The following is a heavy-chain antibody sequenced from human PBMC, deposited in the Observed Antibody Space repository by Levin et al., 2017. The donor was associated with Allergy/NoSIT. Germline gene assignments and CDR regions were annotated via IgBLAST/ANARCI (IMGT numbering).Heavy chain of an antibody. D-gene: IGHD4-23*01. J-gene: IGHJ3*02. CDR1: GFTFSSYG. Sequence: LSLTCAASGFTFSSYGMHWVRQAPGKGLEWVAVIWYDGSNKYYADSVKGRFTISRDNSKNTLYLQMNSLRAEDTAVYYCARDGRRWEPNDAFDIWGQGTMVTVSS. CDR3: ARDGRRWEPNDAFDI. V-gene: IGHV3-33*01. CDR2: IWYDGSNK.